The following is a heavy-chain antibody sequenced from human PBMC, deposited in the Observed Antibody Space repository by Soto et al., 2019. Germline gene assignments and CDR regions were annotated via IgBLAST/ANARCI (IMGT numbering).Heavy chain of an antibody. Sequence: EVQLVESGGGLVQPGGSLRLSCAASGFTFSNYDMHWVRQGTGKGLEWVSGISAAGDRDYADSVEGRFTISRENAQNSVCLRTESLTVGDRAVYYRPLTDRDCYDMDVGGQATTFMGSS. CDR2: ISAAGDR. D-gene: IGHD7-27*01. CDR1: GFTFSNYD. V-gene: IGHV3-13*05. J-gene: IGHJ6*02. CDR3: PLTDRDCYDMDV.